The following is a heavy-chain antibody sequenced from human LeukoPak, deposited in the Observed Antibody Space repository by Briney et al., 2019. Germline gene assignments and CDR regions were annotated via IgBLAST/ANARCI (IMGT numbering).Heavy chain of an antibody. J-gene: IGHJ5*02. D-gene: IGHD3-9*01. CDR2: IYYSGST. V-gene: IGHV4-31*03. CDR1: GGSISSGGYY. CDR3: ARRTYDILTGYEYNWFDP. Sequence: PSETLSLTCTVSGGSISSGGYYWSWSRQHPGKGLEWIGYIYYSGSTYYNPSLKSRVTISVDTSKNQFSLKLSSVTAADTAVYYCARRTYDILTGYEYNWFDPWGQGTLVTVSS.